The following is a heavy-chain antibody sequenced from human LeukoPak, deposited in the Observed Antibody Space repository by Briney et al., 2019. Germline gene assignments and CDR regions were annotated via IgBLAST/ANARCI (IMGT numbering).Heavy chain of an antibody. CDR1: GGTFSSYA. J-gene: IGHJ4*02. D-gene: IGHD3-9*01. CDR3: ARSGYYDILTGYPPNGPFDY. Sequence: GGSVSVSCKASGGTFSSYAISWVRQAPGQGLEWMGGIIPIFGTANYAQKFQGRVTITADESTSTAYMELSSLRSEDTAVYYCARSGYYDILTGYPPNGPFDYWGQGTLVTVSS. V-gene: IGHV1-69*13. CDR2: IIPIFGTA.